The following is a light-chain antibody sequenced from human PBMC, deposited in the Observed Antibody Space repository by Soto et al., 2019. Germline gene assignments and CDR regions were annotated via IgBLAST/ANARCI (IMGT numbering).Light chain of an antibody. CDR2: AAS. Sequence: DIQMTQSPSSLSASVGDRVTITCRAGQDINIYLAWYQQKPGKVPKLLISAASTLQSGVPSRFSGSGSGTDFTLTISSLQPEDVATYYCQKYDGAPLTFGGGIKVEIK. V-gene: IGKV1-27*01. J-gene: IGKJ4*01. CDR3: QKYDGAPLT. CDR1: QDINIY.